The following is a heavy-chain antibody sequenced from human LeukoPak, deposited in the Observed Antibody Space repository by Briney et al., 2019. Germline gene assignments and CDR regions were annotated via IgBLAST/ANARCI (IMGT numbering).Heavy chain of an antibody. Sequence: SETLSLTCAVYGGSFSGYYWSWIRQPPGKGLEWIGEINHSGSTNYNPSLKSRVTISVDTSKNQFSLKLSSVTAADTAVYYCARLLPLGYFDWLSQPYYYFDYWGQGTLVTVSS. D-gene: IGHD3-9*01. CDR2: INHSGST. CDR1: GGSFSGYY. V-gene: IGHV4-34*01. CDR3: ARLLPLGYFDWLSQPYYYFDY. J-gene: IGHJ4*02.